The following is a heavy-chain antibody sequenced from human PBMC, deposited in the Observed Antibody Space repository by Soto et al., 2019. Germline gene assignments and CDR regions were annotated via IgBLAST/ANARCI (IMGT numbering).Heavy chain of an antibody. V-gene: IGHV4-34*01. D-gene: IGHD6-13*01. CDR2: INHSGST. CDR1: GGSFSGYY. J-gene: IGHJ5*02. CDR3: ARGRILSIAAAGARGKTYNWFDP. Sequence: PSESLSLTCAVYGGSFSGYYWSWIRQPPGKGLEWIGEINHSGSTNYNPSLKSRVTISVDTSKNQFSLKLSSVTAADTAVYYCARGRILSIAAAGARGKTYNWFDPWGQGTLVPVSS.